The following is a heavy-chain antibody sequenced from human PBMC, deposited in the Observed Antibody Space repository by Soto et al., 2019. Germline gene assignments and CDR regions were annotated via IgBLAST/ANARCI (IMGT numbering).Heavy chain of an antibody. D-gene: IGHD4-17*01. CDR1: GFTFSSDG. V-gene: IGHV3-33*01. J-gene: IGHJ3*02. CDR3: ARDDYANARGFDI. Sequence: QVQLVESGGGVVQPGRSLRLSCAASGFTFSSDGMHWVRQAPGKGLEWVAVIWYDGTNENYGDSVKGRFTISRDNSKNTLYLQMNSLRAEDTAVYYCARDDYANARGFDIWGQGTMVTVSS. CDR2: IWYDGTNE.